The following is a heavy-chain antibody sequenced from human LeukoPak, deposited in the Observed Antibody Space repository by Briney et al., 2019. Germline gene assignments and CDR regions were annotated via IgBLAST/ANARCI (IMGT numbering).Heavy chain of an antibody. D-gene: IGHD3-10*01. CDR2: IYSGGST. CDR1: GFTVSSNY. J-gene: IGHJ6*03. Sequence: GGSLSLSCAASGFTVSSNYMSWARQARGKGLEWVSVIYSGGSTYYADSVKGRFTISRDNSKNTLYLQMNSLRAEDTAVYYCASSSGSYRTPYYYMDVWGTGTTVTVSS. CDR3: ASSSGSYRTPYYYMDV. V-gene: IGHV3-53*01.